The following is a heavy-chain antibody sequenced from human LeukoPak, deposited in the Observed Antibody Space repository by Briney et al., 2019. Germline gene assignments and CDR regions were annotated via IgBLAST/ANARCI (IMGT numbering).Heavy chain of an antibody. CDR3: ARDPGTTIDY. CDR2: ISSSSSTI. D-gene: IGHD1-1*01. Sequence: PGGSLRLSCAASGFTFSSYSMNWVRQAPGKGLEWVSYISSSSSTIYYADSVKGRFTISRDNAKNSLYLQMNSLRAEDTAVYYCARDPGTTIDYWGQGTLVTVSS. CDR1: GFTFSSYS. V-gene: IGHV3-48*04. J-gene: IGHJ4*02.